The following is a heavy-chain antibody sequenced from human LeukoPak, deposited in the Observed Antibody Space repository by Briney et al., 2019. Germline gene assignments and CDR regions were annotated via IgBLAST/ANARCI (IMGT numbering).Heavy chain of an antibody. V-gene: IGHV4-4*07. J-gene: IGHJ4*02. CDR1: GGSITGSH. CDR2: IYSSGTT. CDR3: ARGAYSFDF. Sequence: SETLSLICTVSGGSITGSHWSWLRQSAGKGLEWIGRIYSSGTTNYNPSLKSRVTMSLDTSKNQFSLRLSSVTAADTAVYYCARGAYSFDFRGQGALGTVSS.